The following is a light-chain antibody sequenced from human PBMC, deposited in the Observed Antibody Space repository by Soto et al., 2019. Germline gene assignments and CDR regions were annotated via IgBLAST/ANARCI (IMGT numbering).Light chain of an antibody. Sequence: EIVLTQSPGTLSLSPVERATLSCMASQSVSSSYLAWYQQKPGQAPRLLIYGASNRATGIPARFSGSGSGTDFTLTISSLEPEDFAVYYCQQRSNWWTFGQGTKVDIK. CDR2: GAS. J-gene: IGKJ1*01. CDR1: QSVSSSY. CDR3: QQRSNWWT. V-gene: IGKV3D-20*02.